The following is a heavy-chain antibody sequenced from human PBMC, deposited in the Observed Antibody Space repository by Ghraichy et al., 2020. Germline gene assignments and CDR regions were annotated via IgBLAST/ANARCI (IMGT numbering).Heavy chain of an antibody. Sequence: GGSLRLSCAASGFTFSSYAMSWVRQAPGKGLEWVSAISGSGGSTYYADSVKGRFTISRDNSKNTLYLQMNSLRAEDTAVYYCAKSSGYCSSTSCYRVYFDYCGQGTLVTVSS. J-gene: IGHJ4*02. CDR3: AKSSGYCSSTSCYRVYFDY. CDR1: GFTFSSYA. V-gene: IGHV3-23*01. D-gene: IGHD2-2*02. CDR2: ISGSGGST.